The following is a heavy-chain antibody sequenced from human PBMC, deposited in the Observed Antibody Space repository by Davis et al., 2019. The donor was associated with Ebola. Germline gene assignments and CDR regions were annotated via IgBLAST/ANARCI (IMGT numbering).Heavy chain of an antibody. V-gene: IGHV4-34*01. D-gene: IGHD4-11*01. CDR3: ARGGTTVTTLVTYYRV. Sequence: MPSETLSLTCAVYGGSFSGYYWSWIRQPPGKGLEWIGEINHSGSTNYNPSLKSRVTISVDTSKNQFSLKLSSVTAADTAVYYCARGGTTVTTLVTYYRVWGQGTLVTVSS. CDR1: GGSFSGYY. J-gene: IGHJ4*02. CDR2: INHSGST.